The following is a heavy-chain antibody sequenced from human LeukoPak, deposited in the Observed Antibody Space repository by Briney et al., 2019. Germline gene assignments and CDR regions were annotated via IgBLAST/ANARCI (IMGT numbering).Heavy chain of an antibody. CDR1: GGSISSSSYY. CDR3: ARDPNWNDVGDY. J-gene: IGHJ4*02. CDR2: IYYSGST. V-gene: IGHV4-39*02. D-gene: IGHD1-1*01. Sequence: SETLSLTCTVSGGSISSSSYYWGWIRQPPGKGLEWIGSIYYSGSTYYNPSLKSRVTISVDTSKNQFSLKLSSVTAADTAVYYCARDPNWNDVGDYWGQGTLVTVSS.